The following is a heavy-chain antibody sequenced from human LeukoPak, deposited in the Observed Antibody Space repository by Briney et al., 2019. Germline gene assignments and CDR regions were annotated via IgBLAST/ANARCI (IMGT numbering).Heavy chain of an antibody. D-gene: IGHD6-19*01. Sequence: GGSLRLSCAASGFTFSSYSMNWVRQAPGKGLEWVAVISYDGSNKYYADSVKGRFTISRDNSKNTLYLQMNSLRAEDTAVYYCARGGYSSGWYGYYFDYWGQGTLVTVSS. V-gene: IGHV3-30*03. CDR2: ISYDGSNK. J-gene: IGHJ4*02. CDR3: ARGGYSSGWYGYYFDY. CDR1: GFTFSSYS.